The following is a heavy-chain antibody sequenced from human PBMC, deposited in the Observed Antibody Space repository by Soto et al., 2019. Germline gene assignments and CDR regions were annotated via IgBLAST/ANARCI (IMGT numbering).Heavy chain of an antibody. V-gene: IGHV3-30-3*01. D-gene: IGHD3-3*01. CDR1: GFTFSSYA. CDR2: ISYDGSNK. Sequence: GGSLRLSCAASGFTFSSYAMHWVRQAPGKGLEWVAVISYDGSNKYYADSVKGRFTISRDNSKNTLYLQMNSLRAEDTAVYYCARNWVRNYDFWSGYRIGPKFDPWGQGTLVTVSS. J-gene: IGHJ5*02. CDR3: ARNWVRNYDFWSGYRIGPKFDP.